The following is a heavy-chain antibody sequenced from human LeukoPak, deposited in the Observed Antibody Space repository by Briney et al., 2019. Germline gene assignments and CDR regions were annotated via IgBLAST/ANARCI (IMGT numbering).Heavy chain of an antibody. CDR3: ARGRDYGPGSMEVDY. CDR1: GFTFSRYD. Sequence: GRSLRLSCAACGFTFSRYDMHWVRQDTGKRLEWVSGIDTAGDTYYRGSVKGRFTISRENAKNSLYLQMNSLTAGDTAVYYCARGRDYGPGSMEVDYWGQGTLVTVSS. V-gene: IGHV3-13*04. CDR2: IDTAGDT. J-gene: IGHJ4*02. D-gene: IGHD3-10*01.